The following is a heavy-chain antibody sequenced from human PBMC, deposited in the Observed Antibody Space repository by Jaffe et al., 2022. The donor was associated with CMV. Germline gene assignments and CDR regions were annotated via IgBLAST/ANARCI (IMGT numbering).Heavy chain of an antibody. J-gene: IGHJ6*02. CDR1: GFTFSDYY. CDR3: ARDSVSRYCSGGSCYSLEPYYHYYYGMDV. Sequence: QVQLVESGGGLVKPGGSLRLSCAASGFTFSDYYMSWIRQAPGKGLEWVSYISSSGSTIYYADSVKGRFTISRDNAKNSLYLQMNSLRAEDTAVYYCARDSVSRYCSGGSCYSLEPYYHYYYGMDVWGQGTTVTVSS. CDR2: ISSSGSTI. V-gene: IGHV3-11*01. D-gene: IGHD2-15*01.